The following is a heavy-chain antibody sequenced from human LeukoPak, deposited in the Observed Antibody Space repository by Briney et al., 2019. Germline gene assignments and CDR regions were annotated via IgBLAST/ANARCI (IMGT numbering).Heavy chain of an antibody. Sequence: SETLSLTCTVSGGSISSYYWSWIRQPPGKGLEWIGYIYYSGSTNYNPSLKSRVTISVDTSKNQFSLKLSSVTAADTAVYYCASTNYHPSLKSRVTISVDTSKNQFSLKLSSVTAADTAVYYCARTHLQMNTVTALGGMDVWGQGTTVTVSS. D-gene: IGHD3-10*01. CDR2: IYYSGST. CDR3: ASTNYHPSLKSRVTISVDTSKNQFSLKLSSVTAADTAVYYCARTHLQMNTVTALGGMDV. CDR1: GGSISSYY. J-gene: IGHJ6*02. V-gene: IGHV4-59*01.